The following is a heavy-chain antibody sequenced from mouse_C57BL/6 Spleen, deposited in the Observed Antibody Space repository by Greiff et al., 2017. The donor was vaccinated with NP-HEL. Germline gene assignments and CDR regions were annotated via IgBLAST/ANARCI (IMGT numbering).Heavy chain of an antibody. CDR1: GFTFSSYG. J-gene: IGHJ3*01. V-gene: IGHV5-6*01. CDR2: ISSGGSYT. Sequence: EVQLQQSGGDLVKPGGSLKLSCAASGFTFSSYGMSWVRQTPDKRLEWVATISSGGSYTYYPDSVKGRFTISRDNAKNTLYLQMSSLKSEDTAMYYCARHHYSHEGFAYWGQGTLVTVSA. D-gene: IGHD2-12*01. CDR3: ARHHYSHEGFAY.